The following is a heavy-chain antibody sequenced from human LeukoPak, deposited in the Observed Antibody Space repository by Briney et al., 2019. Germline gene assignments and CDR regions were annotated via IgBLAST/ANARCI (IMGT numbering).Heavy chain of an antibody. CDR3: ARANYIWASYVY. J-gene: IGHJ4*02. CDR1: GGSISDYF. Sequence: PSETLSLTCIVSGGSISDYFWSWIRQPAGKGLEWIGHMSTSGNTNYNPSLKSRVTMSLDTSKNQFSLKVNPVTAADTAVYYCARANYIWASYVYWGQGTLVTVSS. V-gene: IGHV4-4*07. CDR2: MSTSGNT. D-gene: IGHD3-16*01.